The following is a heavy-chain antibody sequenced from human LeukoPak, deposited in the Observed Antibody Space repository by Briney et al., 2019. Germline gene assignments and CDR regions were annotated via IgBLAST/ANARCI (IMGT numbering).Heavy chain of an antibody. CDR1: GFTFDDYA. V-gene: IGHV3-9*01. CDR2: ISWNSGSI. D-gene: IGHD3-3*01. Sequence: PGGSLRLSCAASGFTFDDYAMPWVRQAPGKGLEWVSGISWNSGSIGYADSVKGRFTISRDNAKNSLYLQMNSLRAEDTALYYCAKGHDFWTPRGPGMDVWGQGTTVTVSS. CDR3: AKGHDFWTPRGPGMDV. J-gene: IGHJ6*02.